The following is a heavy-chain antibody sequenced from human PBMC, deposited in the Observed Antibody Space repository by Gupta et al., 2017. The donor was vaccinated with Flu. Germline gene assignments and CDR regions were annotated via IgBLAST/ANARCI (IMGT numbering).Heavy chain of an antibody. J-gene: IGHJ4*02. Sequence: EVQLVESGGGLVNLGGSLRLSCTVSGFTFSNIWLSWVRQAPGKGPEWLGRIKSTADGGTIDYAAPVKGRFTISRDDSEKTLYLQMNSLKIEDTAVYYCTTDRPHTAMVNFDYCGQGTLVTVSS. CDR2: IKSTADGGTI. V-gene: IGHV3-15*01. D-gene: IGHD5-18*01. CDR3: TTDRPHTAMVNFDY. CDR1: GFTFSNIW.